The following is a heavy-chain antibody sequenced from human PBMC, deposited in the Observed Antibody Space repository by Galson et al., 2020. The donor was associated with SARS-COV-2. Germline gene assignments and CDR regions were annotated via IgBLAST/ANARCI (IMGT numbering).Heavy chain of an antibody. CDR3: ARDQADSSGNYPDFDY. Sequence: PGGSLRLSCAASGFSFSSFAMHWVRQAPGKGLEWVTVISHEGSNKHYADSVKGRFTISRDNSKNLLYLQMSALRPEDTAVYYCARDQADSSGNYPDFDYWGQGTLVTVSS. J-gene: IGHJ4*02. V-gene: IGHV3-30-3*01. CDR1: GFSFSSFA. CDR2: ISHEGSNK. D-gene: IGHD3-22*01.